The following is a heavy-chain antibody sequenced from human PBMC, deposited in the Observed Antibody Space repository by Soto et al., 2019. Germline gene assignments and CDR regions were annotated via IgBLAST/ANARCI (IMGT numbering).Heavy chain of an antibody. D-gene: IGHD3-10*01. V-gene: IGHV3-7*05. CDR3: ASSMGRGGNDY. Sequence: EVQLVESGGGLVQPGGSLRLSCAASGFNFSDYWMSWVRQAPGKGLECVANIKTDGSEKYYVDPVKGRFTISRDNAKNSLYLQMNSLRAEDTAVYYCASSMGRGGNDYWCQGTLVAVSS. CDR2: IKTDGSEK. J-gene: IGHJ4*02. CDR1: GFNFSDYW.